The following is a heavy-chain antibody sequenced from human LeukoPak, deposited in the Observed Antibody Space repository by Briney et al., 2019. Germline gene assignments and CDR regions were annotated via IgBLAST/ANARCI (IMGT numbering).Heavy chain of an antibody. CDR3: ARGGSDIVVVVAADPPNWFDP. V-gene: IGHV4-34*01. Sequence: PSETLSLTCAVYGGSFSGYYWSWIRQPPGKGLEWIGEINHSGSTNYNPSLKSRVTISVDTSKNQFSLKLSSVTAADTAVYYCARGGSDIVVVVAADPPNWFDPWGQGTLVTVSS. D-gene: IGHD2-15*01. CDR2: INHSGST. J-gene: IGHJ5*02. CDR1: GGSFSGYY.